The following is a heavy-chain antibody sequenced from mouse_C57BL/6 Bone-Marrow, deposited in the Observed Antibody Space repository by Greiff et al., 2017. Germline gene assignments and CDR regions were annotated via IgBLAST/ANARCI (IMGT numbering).Heavy chain of an antibody. CDR3: ARDSHYGSSFYYAMDY. V-gene: IGHV1-7*01. CDR1: GYTFTSYW. D-gene: IGHD1-1*01. CDR2: INPSSGYT. J-gene: IGHJ4*01. Sequence: VQLQQSGAELAKPGASVKLSCKASGYTFTSYWMHWVKQRPGQGLEWIGYINPSSGYTKYNQKFKDKAPLTADKSSSTAYMQLSSLTYEDSAVYYWARDSHYGSSFYYAMDYWGQGTSVTVSS.